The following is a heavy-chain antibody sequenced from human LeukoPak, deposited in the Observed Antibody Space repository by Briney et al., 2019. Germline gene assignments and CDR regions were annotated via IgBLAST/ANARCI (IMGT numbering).Heavy chain of an antibody. Sequence: GGSLRLSCAASGFTFSSYSMNWVRQAPGKGLEWVSYISSSSSTIYYADSVKGRFTISRDNAKNSLYLQMNSLRAEDTAVYYCARDGYGYSYGPGDYFDYWGQGTLVTVSS. CDR3: ARDGYGYSYGPGDYFDY. V-gene: IGHV3-48*01. CDR2: ISSSSSTI. CDR1: GFTFSSYS. D-gene: IGHD5-18*01. J-gene: IGHJ4*02.